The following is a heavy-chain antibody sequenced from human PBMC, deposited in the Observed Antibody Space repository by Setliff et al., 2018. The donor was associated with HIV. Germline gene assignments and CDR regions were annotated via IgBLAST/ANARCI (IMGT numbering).Heavy chain of an antibody. J-gene: IGHJ5*02. CDR1: GYNFVGYS. Sequence: ASVKVSCKASGYNFVGYSINWLRQAPGQGLEWMGWINTYNGNTKYGQKFQGSVTMTTDTSTSTVYMELRNLRSDDTAVYFCARGGPARVALLYWFDPWGQGTLVTVSS. D-gene: IGHD2-21*01. CDR3: ARGGPARVALLYWFDP. CDR2: INTYNGNT. V-gene: IGHV1-18*01.